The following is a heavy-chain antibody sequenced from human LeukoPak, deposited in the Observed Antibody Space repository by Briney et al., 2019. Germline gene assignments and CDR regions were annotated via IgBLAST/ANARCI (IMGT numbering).Heavy chain of an antibody. V-gene: IGHV1-2*02. Sequence: ASVKVSCKASGYTFTGYYMHWVRQAPGQGLEWMGWINPNSGGTNYAQKFQGRVTMTRDTSISTAYMELSRLRSDDTAVYYCAREFYGDYPSGQGHYYYYMDVWGKGTTVTVSS. CDR1: GYTFTGYY. CDR3: AREFYGDYPSGQGHYYYYMDV. J-gene: IGHJ6*03. D-gene: IGHD4-17*01. CDR2: INPNSGGT.